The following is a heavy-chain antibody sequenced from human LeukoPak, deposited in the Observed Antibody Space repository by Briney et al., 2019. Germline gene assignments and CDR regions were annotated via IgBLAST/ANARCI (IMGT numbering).Heavy chain of an antibody. J-gene: IGHJ5*02. CDR3: ARAPIMITFGGVIVNNWFDP. D-gene: IGHD3-16*02. CDR2: IYYSGST. Sequence: SETLSLTCTVSGGSVSSSTYYWGWIRQPPGKELEWIGSIYYSGSTYYNPSLKSRVTISVDTSKNQFSLKLSSVTAADTAVYYCARAPIMITFGGVIVNNWFDPWGQGTLVTVSS. V-gene: IGHV4-39*07. CDR1: GGSVSSSTYY.